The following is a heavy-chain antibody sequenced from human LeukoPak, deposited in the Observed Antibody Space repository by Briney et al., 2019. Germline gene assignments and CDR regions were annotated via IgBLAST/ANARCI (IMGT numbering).Heavy chain of an antibody. CDR1: GYTFTGYY. CDR3: ARYDLARDAFDI. J-gene: IGHJ3*02. D-gene: IGHD1-1*01. Sequence: ASVKVSCKASGYTFTGYYMHWVRQAPGQGLEWMGWINPNSGGTNYAQKFQGRVTMTRDTSISTAYMELSRLRPDDTAVYYCARYDLARDAFDIWGQGTMVTVSS. CDR2: INPNSGGT. V-gene: IGHV1-2*02.